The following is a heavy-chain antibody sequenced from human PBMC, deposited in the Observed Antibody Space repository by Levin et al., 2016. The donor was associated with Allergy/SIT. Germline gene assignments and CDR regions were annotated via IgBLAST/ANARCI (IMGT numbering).Heavy chain of an antibody. CDR3: ARERDYGYYFDY. J-gene: IGHJ4*02. CDR1: GYIFTNYV. CDR2: MNAGTDNT. V-gene: IGHV1-3*01. Sequence: ASVKVSCKTSGYIFTNYVIHWVRQAPGQRLEWMGWMNAGTDNTRRSQRFQGRVTISRDTSATIGYMELSSLTSEDTAVYYCARERDYGYYFDYWGQGTLVTVSS. D-gene: IGHD3-16*01.